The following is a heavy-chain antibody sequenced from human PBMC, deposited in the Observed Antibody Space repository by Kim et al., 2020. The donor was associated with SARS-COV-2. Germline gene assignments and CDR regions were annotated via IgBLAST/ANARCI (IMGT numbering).Heavy chain of an antibody. J-gene: IGHJ4*02. Sequence: GGSLRLSCAASGFTFDDYAMHWVRQAPGKGLEWVSGISWNSGSIGYADSVKGRFTLFRDNAKNSLYLQMNSLRAEDTALYYCAKDRGSGYVGGFDYWCQG. CDR2: ISWNSGSI. CDR3: AKDRGSGYVGGFDY. V-gene: IGHV3-9*01. D-gene: IGHD5-12*01. CDR1: GFTFDDYA.